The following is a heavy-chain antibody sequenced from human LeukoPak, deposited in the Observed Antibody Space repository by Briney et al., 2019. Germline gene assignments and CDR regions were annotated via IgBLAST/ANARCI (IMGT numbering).Heavy chain of an antibody. CDR3: ARVLPYFDY. J-gene: IGHJ4*02. CDR1: GFTFSNYE. Sequence: GGSLRLSCAASGFTFSNYEMNWVRQAPGKGLEWVSYISSSGDTIYYADSVKDRFTISRDNAKNSLYLQMNSLRAEDTAVYYCARVLPYFDYWGQGTLVTVSS. CDR2: ISSSGDTI. V-gene: IGHV3-48*03.